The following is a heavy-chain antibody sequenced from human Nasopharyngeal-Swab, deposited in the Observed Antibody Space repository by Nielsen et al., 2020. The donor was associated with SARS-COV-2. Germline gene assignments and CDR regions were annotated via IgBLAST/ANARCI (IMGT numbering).Heavy chain of an antibody. CDR1: GFTVNNYG. CDR3: TRDDGQLGDY. V-gene: IGHV3-30*03. CDR2: ISYDGGTE. D-gene: IGHD6-6*01. J-gene: IGHJ4*02. Sequence: GGSLRLSCAASGFTVNNYGMHWVRQAPGKGLEWVAHISYDGGTEYYADSVKGRLTISRDNSRNTLSLQMHSLRAEDTAVYYCTRDDGQLGDYWGQGTLVTVSS.